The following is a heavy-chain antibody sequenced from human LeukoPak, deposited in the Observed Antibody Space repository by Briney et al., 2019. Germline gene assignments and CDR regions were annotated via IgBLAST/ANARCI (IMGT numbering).Heavy chain of an antibody. V-gene: IGHV1-8*01. CDR1: GYTFTSYD. Sequence: ASMKVSCKASGYTFTSYDINWVRQATGQGLEWMGWMNPNSGNTGYAQKFQGRVTMTRNTSISSAYTELSSLRSEDTAVYYCARGGYDWDYFDYWGQGTLVTVSS. CDR2: MNPNSGNT. CDR3: ARGGYDWDYFDY. D-gene: IGHD5-12*01. J-gene: IGHJ4*02.